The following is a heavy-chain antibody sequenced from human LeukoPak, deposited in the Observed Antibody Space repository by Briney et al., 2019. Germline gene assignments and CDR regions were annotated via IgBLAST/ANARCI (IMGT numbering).Heavy chain of an antibody. J-gene: IGHJ4*02. CDR2: IYYSGST. D-gene: IGHD3-16*02. CDR1: GGSISSSSYC. Sequence: PSETLSLTCTVSGGSISSSSYCWGWIRQPPGRGLEWIVSIYYSGSTYYNPSLKSRVTISVDTSKNQFSLKLSSVTAADTAVYYCARVGPVEYDYDYVWGSYRGGPGDYSDYWGQGTLVTVSS. CDR3: ARVGPVEYDYDYVWGSYRGGPGDYSDY. V-gene: IGHV4-39*07.